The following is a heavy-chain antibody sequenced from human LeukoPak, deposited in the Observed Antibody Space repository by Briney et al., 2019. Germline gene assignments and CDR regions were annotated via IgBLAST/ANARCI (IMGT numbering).Heavy chain of an antibody. J-gene: IGHJ5*02. CDR1: GGSISSYY. V-gene: IGHV4-59*12. D-gene: IGHD6-6*01. CDR2: IYYSGST. CDR3: ARAPGYSSSSGGLDP. Sequence: SETLSLTCTVSGGSISSYYWSWIRQPPGKGLEWIGCIYYSGSTNYNPSLKSRVTISVDTSKNQFSLKLSSVTAADTAVYYCARAPGYSSSSGGLDPWGQGTLVTVSS.